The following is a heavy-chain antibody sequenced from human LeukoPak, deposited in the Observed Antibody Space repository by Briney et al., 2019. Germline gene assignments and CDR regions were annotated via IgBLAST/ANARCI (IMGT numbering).Heavy chain of an antibody. J-gene: IGHJ4*02. CDR2: ISAYNGNT. CDR1: GYTFNRYA. Sequence: ASVKVSCKASGYTFNRYAISWVRQAPGQGLEWMGWISAYNGNTYYAQKLQGRVTMTTDTSTSTAYMDLRSLRSDDTAVYYCARHLFGDYFFDYWGQGTLVTVSS. D-gene: IGHD4-17*01. V-gene: IGHV1-18*01. CDR3: ARHLFGDYFFDY.